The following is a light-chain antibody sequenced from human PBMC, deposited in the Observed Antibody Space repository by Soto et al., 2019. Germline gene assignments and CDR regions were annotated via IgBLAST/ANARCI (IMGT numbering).Light chain of an antibody. J-gene: IGKJ2*01. Sequence: DIQMTQSPSTLSASVGDRVTITCRASQTISNRLAWYQQKPGKAPRLLIYDASTLESGVPSRFSGSASGTEFTLTISSLQPDDFATYYCQQHTFGQGTKVDIK. CDR1: QTISNR. V-gene: IGKV1-5*01. CDR3: QQHT. CDR2: DAS.